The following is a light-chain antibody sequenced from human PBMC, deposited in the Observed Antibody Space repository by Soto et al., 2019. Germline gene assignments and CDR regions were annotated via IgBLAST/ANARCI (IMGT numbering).Light chain of an antibody. V-gene: IGKV1-12*01. CDR2: ATS. CDR1: QGVGGW. J-gene: IGKJ3*01. Sequence: IQMTQSPSSVSVSVGDRVTMTCRASQGVGGWLAWYQQKPGKVPKLLIYATSSLHSGVPSRFSGSGSGTDFTLSISSLQPEDFATYYCQQTHSLPLSFGPGTKVDIK. CDR3: QQTHSLPLS.